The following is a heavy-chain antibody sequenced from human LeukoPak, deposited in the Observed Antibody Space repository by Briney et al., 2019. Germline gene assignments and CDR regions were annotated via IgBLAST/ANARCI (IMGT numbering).Heavy chain of an antibody. J-gene: IGHJ4*02. Sequence: SETLSLTCTVSGGSITSYYWAWLRQPPEKGLEWIGYVYYSGYSNYNPSLKSRVSMSVDTSMNQFSLKLSSVTAADTAVYYCARAFTGDYVDYWGQGTLVTVSS. CDR2: VYYSGYS. V-gene: IGHV4-59*12. CDR1: GGSITSYY. CDR3: ARAFTGDYVDY. D-gene: IGHD1-14*01.